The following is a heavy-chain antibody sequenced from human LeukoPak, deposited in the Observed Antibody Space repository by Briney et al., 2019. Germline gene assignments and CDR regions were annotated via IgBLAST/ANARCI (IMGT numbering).Heavy chain of an antibody. J-gene: IGHJ4*02. CDR3: AKDWAGLMMMDF. D-gene: IGHD2-8*01. Sequence: PGGSLRLFCAASGFTFSSYGMHWVRQAPGKGLEWVAYIRYDGSDHFCADSVKGRFNISRDISKNTLHLQMNSLRSEDTALYYCAKDWAGLMMMDFWGQGTLVTVSS. CDR2: IRYDGSDH. V-gene: IGHV3-30*02. CDR1: GFTFSSYG.